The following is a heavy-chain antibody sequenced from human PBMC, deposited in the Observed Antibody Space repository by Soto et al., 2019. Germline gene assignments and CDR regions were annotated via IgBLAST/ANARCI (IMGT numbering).Heavy chain of an antibody. CDR3: ARLRIATNNYKWFDP. CDR1: GGSISSGGYS. CDR2: IYVTGAV. D-gene: IGHD2-21*01. Sequence: LSLTCAVSGGSISSGGYSWSWIRQVPGKGLEWIGHIYVTGAVDYNPSLRDRITISQDTSERQFSLNLRLVTAADTAVYYCARLRIATNNYKWFDPWGQGTLVTVSS. J-gene: IGHJ5*02. V-gene: IGHV4-31*11.